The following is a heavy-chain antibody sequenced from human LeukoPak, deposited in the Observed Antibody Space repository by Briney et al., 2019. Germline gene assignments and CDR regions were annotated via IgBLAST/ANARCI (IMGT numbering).Heavy chain of an antibody. CDR2: ISSNGGST. CDR3: VKDSSSGSYFDY. CDR1: GXTFSRYA. D-gene: IGHD3-10*01. Sequence: GGSLRLSCSASGXTFSRYAMHWVRQAPGKGWEYVSAISSNGGSTYYADSVKGRFTISRDNSRNTLHLQMSSLRVEDTAVYYCVKDSSSGSYFDYWGQGTLVTVSS. V-gene: IGHV3-64D*06. J-gene: IGHJ4*02.